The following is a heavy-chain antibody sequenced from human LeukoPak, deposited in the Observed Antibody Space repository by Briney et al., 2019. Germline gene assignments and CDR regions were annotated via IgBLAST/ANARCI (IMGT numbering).Heavy chain of an antibody. V-gene: IGHV3-48*03. D-gene: IGHD3-10*01. Sequence: GGSLRLSCAASGFTFSSYEMNWVRQAPGKGLEWVSYISSSGSTIYYADSVKGRFTISRDNAKNSLYLQMNSLRAEDTAVYYCARETEWFGDPWYYFDYWGQGTLVTVSS. CDR2: ISSSGSTI. CDR3: ARETEWFGDPWYYFDY. CDR1: GFTFSSYE. J-gene: IGHJ4*02.